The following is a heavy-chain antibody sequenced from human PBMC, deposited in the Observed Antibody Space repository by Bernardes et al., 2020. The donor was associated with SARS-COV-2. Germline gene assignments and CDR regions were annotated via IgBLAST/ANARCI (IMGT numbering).Heavy chain of an antibody. Sequence: AETLSLSCAASGFTFSSSGLHWVRQAPGPGLAWVAVLWYDGRNKYYADSVKGRFTISRDNSKNTLYLQMNSLRAEDTAVYYCARYYYGSGSYSRFDHWGQGTLVTVS. CDR2: LWYDGRNK. V-gene: IGHV3-33*01. D-gene: IGHD3-10*01. J-gene: IGHJ5*02. CDR1: GFTFSSSG. CDR3: ARYYYGSGSYSRFDH.